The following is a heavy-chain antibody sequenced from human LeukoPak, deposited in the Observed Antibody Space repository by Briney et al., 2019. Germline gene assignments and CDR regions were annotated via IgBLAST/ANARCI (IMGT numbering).Heavy chain of an antibody. V-gene: IGHV3-7*01. CDR3: ARDPAMATPGY. Sequence: GGSLRLSCAASGFTISNYWMTWVRQAPGKGLEWVANIKQDGSEKYYVDSVRGRFTISRDNAKNSLYLQMNSLRDEDTAVYYCARDPAMATPGYWGQGTLVTVSS. D-gene: IGHD5-12*01. CDR2: IKQDGSEK. J-gene: IGHJ4*02. CDR1: GFTISNYW.